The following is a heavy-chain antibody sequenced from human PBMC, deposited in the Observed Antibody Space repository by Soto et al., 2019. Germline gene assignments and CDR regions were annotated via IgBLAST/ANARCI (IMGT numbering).Heavy chain of an antibody. CDR1: GLSYTSSA. Sequence: SGKVSCKASGLSYTSSAMQWVRHTREQRLEWIGWIVVGSGNTNYAQKFQERVTITRDMSTSTAYMELSSLRSEDTAVYYFAEGGVAIFGVAYAFDIWGQGTMVTVSS. J-gene: IGHJ3*02. V-gene: IGHV1-58*02. D-gene: IGHD3-3*01. CDR2: IVVGSGNT. CDR3: AEGGVAIFGVAYAFDI.